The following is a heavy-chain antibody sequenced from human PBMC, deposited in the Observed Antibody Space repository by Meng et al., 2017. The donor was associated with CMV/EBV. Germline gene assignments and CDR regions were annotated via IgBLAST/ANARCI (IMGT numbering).Heavy chain of an antibody. Sequence: SVKVSCKASGGTFSSYAISWVRQAPGQGLEWMGGIIPILGIANYAQKFQGRVTITADKSTSTAYMELSSLRSEDTAVYHCATGYSPEWYYYGMDVWGQGTTVTVSS. CDR2: IIPILGIA. CDR1: GGTFSSYA. V-gene: IGHV1-69*10. CDR3: ATGYSPEWYYYGMDV. D-gene: IGHD5-18*01. J-gene: IGHJ6*02.